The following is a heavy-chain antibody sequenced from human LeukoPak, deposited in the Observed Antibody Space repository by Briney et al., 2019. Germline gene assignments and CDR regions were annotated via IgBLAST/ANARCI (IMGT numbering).Heavy chain of an antibody. J-gene: IGHJ1*01. Sequence: ASVKVSCKASGYTFTAYNMHWVRQAPGQGLEWMGWINPNSGGTNYAQKFQGRVTMTRDTSISTAYMELSRLRSDDTAVYYCARAISSGWFAEYFQHWGQGTLVTVSS. CDR3: ARAISSGWFAEYFQH. CDR1: GYTFTAYN. D-gene: IGHD6-19*01. CDR2: INPNSGGT. V-gene: IGHV1-2*02.